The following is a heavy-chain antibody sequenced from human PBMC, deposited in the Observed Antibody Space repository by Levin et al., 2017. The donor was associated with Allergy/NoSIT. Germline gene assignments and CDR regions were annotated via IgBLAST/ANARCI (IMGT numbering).Heavy chain of an antibody. J-gene: IGHJ4*02. V-gene: IGHV1-2*02. CDR1: GYTFTGYY. Sequence: ASVKVSCKASGYTFTGYYMHWVRQAPGQGLEWMGWINPNSGGTNYAQKFQGRVTMTRDTSISTAYMELSRLRSDDTAVYYCARDPGNSDCSGGSWQQTPNRYWGQGTLVTVSS. CDR2: INPNSGGT. D-gene: IGHD2-15*01. CDR3: ARDPGNSDCSGGSWQQTPNRY.